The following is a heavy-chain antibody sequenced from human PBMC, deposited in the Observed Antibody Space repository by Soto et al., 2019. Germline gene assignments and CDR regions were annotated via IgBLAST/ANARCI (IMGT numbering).Heavy chain of an antibody. Sequence: QITLKESGPTLVKPTQTLTLTCTFSGFSLSTSGVGVGWIRQPPGKALEWLALIYWDDDKRYSPSLKSRLTIPKDTPKNQGVLTMTHMDPGEPATYYCAHPYSRSWYGRVFYFDYWGPGTPVTVSS. CDR3: AHPYSRSWYGRVFYFDY. J-gene: IGHJ4*02. V-gene: IGHV2-5*02. CDR1: GFSLSTSGVG. D-gene: IGHD6-13*01. CDR2: IYWDDDK.